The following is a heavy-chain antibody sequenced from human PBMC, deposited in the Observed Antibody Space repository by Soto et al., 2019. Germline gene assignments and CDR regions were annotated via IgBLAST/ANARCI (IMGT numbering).Heavy chain of an antibody. CDR1: GFPFTTYG. CDR3: VGGQYYFDY. Sequence: QVQLVESGGGVVQPGRSLRLSCAASGFPFTTYGMHWVREGPGKGLEWVAVISYDGSNKYYADSVKGRFTISRDNSKNMLYLQMNSLRPEDTALYYCVGGQYYFDYRGHGTLVTVSS. J-gene: IGHJ4*01. V-gene: IGHV3-30*03. CDR2: ISYDGSNK. D-gene: IGHD3-10*01.